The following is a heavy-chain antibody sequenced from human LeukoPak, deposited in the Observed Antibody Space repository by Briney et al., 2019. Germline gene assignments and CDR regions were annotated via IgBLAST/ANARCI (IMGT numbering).Heavy chain of an antibody. Sequence: GASVKVSCKASGFTFTSSAMQWVRRARGQRLEWIGWIVVGSGNTNYAQKFQERVTITRDMSTSTAYMELSSLRSEDTAVYYCAAVFEWELSQSYYFDYWGQGTLVTVSS. J-gene: IGHJ4*02. CDR3: AAVFEWELSQSYYFDY. V-gene: IGHV1-58*02. D-gene: IGHD1-26*01. CDR1: GFTFTSSA. CDR2: IVVGSGNT.